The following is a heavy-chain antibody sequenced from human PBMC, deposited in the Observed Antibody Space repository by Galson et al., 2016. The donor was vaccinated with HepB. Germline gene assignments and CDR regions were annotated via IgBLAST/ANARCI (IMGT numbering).Heavy chain of an antibody. D-gene: IGHD6-19*01. CDR3: AREAGNGGDY. V-gene: IGHV3-33*01. CDR2: IWYDGSYK. J-gene: IGHJ4*02. CDR1: GFTFSSHN. Sequence: SLRLSCAASGFTFSSHNIRWVRQAPGKGLEWVAVIWYDGSYKFYADSVKGRFTISRDNAKNSLYLQMNSLRAEDTAVYYCAREAGNGGDYWGQGTLVTVSS.